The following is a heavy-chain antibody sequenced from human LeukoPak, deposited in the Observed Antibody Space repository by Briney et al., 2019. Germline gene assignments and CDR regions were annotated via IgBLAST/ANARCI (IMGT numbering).Heavy chain of an antibody. D-gene: IGHD6-19*01. Sequence: GGSLRLSCAASGFTFSNYDMHWVRQATGKGLEWVSGIGTAGDIYYPGSVKGRFTISRENAKNSLYLQMNSLRAEDTAVYYCAKDARRTFGLSSGLYRGSYYFDYWGQGTLVTVSS. CDR2: IGTAGDI. CDR1: GFTFSNYD. J-gene: IGHJ4*02. CDR3: AKDARRTFGLSSGLYRGSYYFDY. V-gene: IGHV3-13*01.